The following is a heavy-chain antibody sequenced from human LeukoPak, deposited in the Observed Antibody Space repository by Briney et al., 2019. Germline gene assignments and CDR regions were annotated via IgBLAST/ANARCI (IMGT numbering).Heavy chain of an antibody. D-gene: IGHD3-22*01. CDR2: ISAYNGNT. Sequence: SVKVSCKASGYTFTSYGITWVRQAPGQGLEWMGWISAYNGNTNYAQKFQGRVTITRNTSISTPYMELSSLRSDDTAVYYCARDRDYYDSSGYKNWFDPWGQGTLVTVSS. CDR3: ARDRDYYDSSGYKNWFDP. V-gene: IGHV1-18*01. CDR1: GYTFTSYG. J-gene: IGHJ5*02.